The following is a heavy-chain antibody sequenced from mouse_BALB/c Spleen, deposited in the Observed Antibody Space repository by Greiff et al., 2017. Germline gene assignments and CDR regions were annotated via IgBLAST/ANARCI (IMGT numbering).Heavy chain of an antibody. CDR2: ISSGSSTI. CDR3: ARSGYGKRAFMDY. Sequence: EVHLVESGGGLVQPGGSRKLSCAASGFTFSSFGMHWVRQAPEKGLEWVAYISSGSSTIYYADTVKGRFTISRDNPKNTLFLQMTSLRSEDTAMYYCARSGYGKRAFMDYWGQGTSVTVSS. CDR1: GFTFSSFG. V-gene: IGHV5-17*02. J-gene: IGHJ4*01. D-gene: IGHD2-10*02.